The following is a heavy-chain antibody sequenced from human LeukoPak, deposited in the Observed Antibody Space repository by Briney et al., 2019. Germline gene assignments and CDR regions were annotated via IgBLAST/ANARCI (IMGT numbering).Heavy chain of an antibody. CDR1: GASINSYY. J-gene: IGHJ3*01. Sequence: SETLSLTCTVSGASINSYYWSWIRQPPGKGLEWIGRIYYSGGTNYNPSLKSRVTISLDTSKNQFSLKLSSVTAADTAVYYCATVPREWGQGTLVTVSS. V-gene: IGHV4-59*01. CDR3: ATVPRE. CDR2: IYYSGGT.